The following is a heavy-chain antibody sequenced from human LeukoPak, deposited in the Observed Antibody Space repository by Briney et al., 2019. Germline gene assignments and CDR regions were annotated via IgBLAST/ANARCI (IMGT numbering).Heavy chain of an antibody. CDR2: IYNRGST. CDR3: ARVDDRNYYYYFDY. CDR1: GGFMSSYY. Sequence: PSETLSLTCTVYGGFMSSYYWNWIRQPAGKGLEWIGRIYNRGSTNYNPSLKSRVTMSVDTSKNQFSLKLTSVTAADTAVYYCARVDDRNYYYYFDYWGQGTLVTVSS. D-gene: IGHD3-22*01. J-gene: IGHJ4*02. V-gene: IGHV4-4*07.